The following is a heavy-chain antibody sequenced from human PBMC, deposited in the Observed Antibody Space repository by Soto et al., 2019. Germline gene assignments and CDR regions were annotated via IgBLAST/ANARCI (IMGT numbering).Heavy chain of an antibody. CDR2: ISDSGST. V-gene: IGHV3-23*01. D-gene: IGHD2-8*01. CDR3: AKDVGAHYCTPPSCLYFFHS. Sequence: EVQLLESGGGLVQPGGSLRLSCAASGFSFNNYAMNWVRQAPGQGLEWVSTISDSGSTYYADSVKGRFTISRDNSKNTLYLQMKSLRAEDTAVYFCAKDVGAHYCTPPSCLYFFHSWGRGTLVTVSS. CDR1: GFSFNNYA. J-gene: IGHJ4*02.